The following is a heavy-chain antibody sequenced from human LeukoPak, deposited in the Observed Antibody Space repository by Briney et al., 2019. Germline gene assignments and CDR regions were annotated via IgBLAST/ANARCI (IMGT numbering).Heavy chain of an antibody. D-gene: IGHD4-17*01. V-gene: IGHV3-48*03. CDR1: GFTFSSYE. CDR2: ISSSGSTI. J-gene: IGHJ3*02. Sequence: PGGSLRLSCAASGFTFSSYEMNWVRQAPGKGLEWVSYISSSGSTIYHADSVKGRFTISRDNAKNSLYLQMNSLRAEDTAVYYCARGSRSRPPDAFDIWGQGTMVTVSS. CDR3: ARGSRSRPPDAFDI.